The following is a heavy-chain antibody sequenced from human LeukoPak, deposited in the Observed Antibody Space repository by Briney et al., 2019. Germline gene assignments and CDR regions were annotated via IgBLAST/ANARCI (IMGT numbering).Heavy chain of an antibody. CDR1: GGTFSSYA. CDR3: ARAMSGYFTHYYYMDV. Sequence: GASVKVSCKASGGTFSSYAISWVRQAPGQGLEWMGGIIPIFGTANYAQKFQGRVTITADESTSTAYMELSSLRSEDTAVYYCARAMSGYFTHYYYMDVWGKGTTVTVSS. D-gene: IGHD3-3*01. J-gene: IGHJ6*03. V-gene: IGHV1-69*13. CDR2: IIPIFGTA.